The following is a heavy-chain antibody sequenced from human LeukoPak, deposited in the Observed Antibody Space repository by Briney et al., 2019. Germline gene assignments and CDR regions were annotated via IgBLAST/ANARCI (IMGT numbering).Heavy chain of an antibody. J-gene: IGHJ4*02. D-gene: IGHD4-17*01. CDR1: GFTFSSYS. V-gene: IGHV3-21*01. CDR2: ISSSGSYI. CDR3: ARGYYGDPSQVYYFDY. Sequence: GGSLTLSCEDSGFTFSSYSMNWVRQAPGKGLEWVSSISSSGSYIYYADSVKGRFTISRDNAKNSLYLQMNSLRAEDTAVYYCARGYYGDPSQVYYFDYWGQGTLVTVSS.